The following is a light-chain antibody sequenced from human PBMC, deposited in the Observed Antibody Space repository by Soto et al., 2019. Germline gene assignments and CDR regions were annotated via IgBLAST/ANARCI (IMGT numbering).Light chain of an antibody. V-gene: IGKV3-20*01. J-gene: IGKJ2*01. CDR3: QHLGT. Sequence: EIVLTQSPCTLSLSPGERATLSCRASQSISSSYLAWYQQKPGQAPRLLIFGASTRATGIPDRFSGSGSGTDFTLTISRLEPEDFAVYYCQHLGTFGQGTKLEI. CDR2: GAS. CDR1: QSISSSY.